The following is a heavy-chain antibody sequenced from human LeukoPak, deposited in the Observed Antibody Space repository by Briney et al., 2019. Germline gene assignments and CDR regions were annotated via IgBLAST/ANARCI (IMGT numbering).Heavy chain of an antibody. CDR3: ARGTGSASRYIDY. V-gene: IGHV3-48*02. CDR1: GFTFSTYS. J-gene: IGHJ4*02. CDR2: IRGSSSSCDGGAK. Sequence: GSLRLSCTASGFTFSTYSMNWVRQAPGRGLEWVSYIRGSSSSCDGGAKQYAGSVKGRFTISRDNDKNSLYLQMNSLRDEDTAVYYCARGTGSASRYIDYWGQGTLVSVSS. D-gene: IGHD3-10*01.